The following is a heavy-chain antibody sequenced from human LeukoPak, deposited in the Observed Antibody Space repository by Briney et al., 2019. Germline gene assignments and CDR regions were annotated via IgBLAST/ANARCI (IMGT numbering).Heavy chain of an antibody. CDR1: GFTLTSYA. Sequence: GGSLRLSCAASGFTLTSYAMSWVRQAPGKGLEWVSAISGSGGSTYYADSVKGRFTISRDNSKNTPYLQMNSLRAEDTAVYYCARDPVAAAGTNYFDYWGQGTLVTVSS. CDR3: ARDPVAAAGTNYFDY. D-gene: IGHD6-13*01. V-gene: IGHV3-23*01. J-gene: IGHJ4*02. CDR2: ISGSGGST.